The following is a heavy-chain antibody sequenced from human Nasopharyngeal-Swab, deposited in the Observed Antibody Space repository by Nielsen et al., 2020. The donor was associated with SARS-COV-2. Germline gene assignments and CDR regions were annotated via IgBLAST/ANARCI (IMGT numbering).Heavy chain of an antibody. J-gene: IGHJ4*02. Sequence: GESLKISCVASGFTFRSYWMHWVRQAPGEGPVWVSHINSAGSATSYADSVKGRFTISRDNAKSTLYLQMNGLRGDDTAIYFCAKDFWGALDSWGQGTLVTVSS. CDR2: INSAGSAT. CDR1: GFTFRSYW. D-gene: IGHD3-16*01. V-gene: IGHV3-74*01. CDR3: AKDFWGALDS.